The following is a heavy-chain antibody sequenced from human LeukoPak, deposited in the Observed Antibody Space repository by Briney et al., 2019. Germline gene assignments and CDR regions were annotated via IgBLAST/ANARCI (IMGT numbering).Heavy chain of an antibody. D-gene: IGHD6-6*01. CDR1: GGSISSYY. CDR2: IHYSGGIT. Sequence: SETLSLTCTVSGGSISSYYWSWIRQPPGKGLEWIGYIHYSGGITYYNPSLKSRVTISVDTSKNQFSLKLSSVTAADTAVYYCAREERLYSSSFDYWGQGTLVTVSS. V-gene: IGHV4-59*12. CDR3: AREERLYSSSFDY. J-gene: IGHJ4*02.